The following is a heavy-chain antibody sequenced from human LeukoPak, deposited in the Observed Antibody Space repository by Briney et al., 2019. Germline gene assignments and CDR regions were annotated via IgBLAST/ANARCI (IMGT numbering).Heavy chain of an antibody. V-gene: IGHV4-34*01. Sequence: PSETLSLTCAVYGGSFSGYYWSWIRQPPGKGLEWIGEINHSGSTNYNPSLKSRVTISVDTSKNQFSLKLSSVTAADTAVYYCAREESENDTFDIWGQGTMVTVSS. CDR3: AREESENDTFDI. J-gene: IGHJ3*02. CDR2: INHSGST. CDR1: GGSFSGYY.